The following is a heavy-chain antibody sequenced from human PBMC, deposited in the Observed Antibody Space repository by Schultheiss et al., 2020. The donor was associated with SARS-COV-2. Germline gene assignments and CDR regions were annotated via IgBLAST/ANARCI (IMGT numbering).Heavy chain of an antibody. V-gene: IGHV4-4*08. D-gene: IGHD3-22*01. CDR3: ASPSPLTYYSDRSRYFES. J-gene: IGHJ4*02. CDR1: GDSITTYY. Sequence: SQTLSLTCTVSGDSITTYYWSWIRRPPGKGLEWIGFIHDSGSTNYNPSLTSRVTISVDTSKNQFSLKLTSVIAADTAVYYCASPSPLTYYSDRSRYFESWGQGTLVTVSS. CDR2: IHDSGST.